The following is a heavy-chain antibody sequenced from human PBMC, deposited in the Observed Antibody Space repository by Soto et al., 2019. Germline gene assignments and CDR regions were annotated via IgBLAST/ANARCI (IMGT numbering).Heavy chain of an antibody. V-gene: IGHV3-74*01. J-gene: IGHJ6*02. CDR2: INSDGSST. Sequence: SLRLSCAASGFTFSSYWMHWVRQAPGKGLVWVSRINSDGSSTSYADSVKGRFTISRDNAKNTLYLQMNSLRAEDTAVYYCARFPEDYYYYYGMDVWGQGTTVTVSS. CDR3: ARFPEDYYYYYGMDV. CDR1: GFTFSSYW.